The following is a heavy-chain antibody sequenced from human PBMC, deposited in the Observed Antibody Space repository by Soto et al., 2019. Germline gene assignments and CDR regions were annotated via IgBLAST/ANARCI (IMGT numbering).Heavy chain of an antibody. J-gene: IGHJ6*02. CDR2: IIPMFGTA. CDR1: GGTFSSYA. Sequence: QVQLVQSGAEVKKPGSSVKVSCKASGGTFSSYAMNWVRQAPGQGLEWMGGIIPMFGTADYAQKVQGRVTITADESTSTAYMELSSLRSEDTAVYYCARPVLMDTGMRYYYGMDVWGQGTTVTVSS. CDR3: ARPVLMDTGMRYYYGMDV. V-gene: IGHV1-69*01. D-gene: IGHD5-18*01.